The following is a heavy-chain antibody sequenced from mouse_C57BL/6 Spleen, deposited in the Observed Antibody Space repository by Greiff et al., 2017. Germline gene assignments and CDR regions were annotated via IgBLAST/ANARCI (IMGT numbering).Heavy chain of an antibody. Sequence: EVKLVESGGGLVQPGGSMKLSCVASGFTFSNYWMNWVRQSPEKGLEWVAQIRLKSDNYATHYAESVKGRFTISRDDSKSSVYLQMNNLRAEDTGIYYCTSSYYATTEGFAYWGQGTLVTVSA. CDR1: GFTFSNYW. CDR2: IRLKSDNYAT. CDR3: TSSYYATTEGFAY. V-gene: IGHV6-3*01. D-gene: IGHD2-10*01. J-gene: IGHJ3*01.